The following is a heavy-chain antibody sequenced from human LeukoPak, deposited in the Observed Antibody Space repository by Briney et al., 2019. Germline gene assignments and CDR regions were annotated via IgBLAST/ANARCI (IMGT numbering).Heavy chain of an antibody. D-gene: IGHD6-13*01. CDR3: TRVGSSFFYFFDF. J-gene: IGHJ4*02. V-gene: IGHV3-49*04. CDR2: IRSKAFGGTT. Sequence: GGSLRLSCTTSGSTLGDYGLTWVRQAPGKGLEWVGFIRSKAFGGTTEYAASVKGRFTISRDDSKSIAYLQMSSLKTEDTAVYYCTRVGSSFFYFFDFWGQGTLVTVSS. CDR1: GSTLGDYG.